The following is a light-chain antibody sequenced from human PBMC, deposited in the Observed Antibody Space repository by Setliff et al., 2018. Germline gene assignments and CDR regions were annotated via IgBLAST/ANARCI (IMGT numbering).Light chain of an antibody. Sequence: ALTQPASVSGSPGQSITISCTGTSSDVGYYNYVSWYQQHPGEAPQLKIYEVSNRPSGVSDRFTGSKSGNTASLTISGPQAGDEADYYCSSHSSTGTYVFGTGTKVTVL. CDR2: EVS. CDR1: SSDVGYYNY. V-gene: IGLV2-14*01. CDR3: SSHSSTGTYV. J-gene: IGLJ1*01.